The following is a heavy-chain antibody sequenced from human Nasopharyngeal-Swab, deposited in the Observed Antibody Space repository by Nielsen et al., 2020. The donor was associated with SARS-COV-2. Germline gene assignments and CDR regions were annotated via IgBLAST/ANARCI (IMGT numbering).Heavy chain of an antibody. CDR3: AKSGYSYGYSGMPALDY. D-gene: IGHD5-18*01. CDR2: ISGSGGST. V-gene: IGHV3-23*01. Sequence: GESLKISCAASGFTFSSYAMSWVRQAPGKGLEWVSAISGSGGSTYYADSVKGRFTISRDNSKNTLYLQMNSLRAEDKAVYYCAKSGYSYGYSGMPALDYWGQGTLVTVSS. CDR1: GFTFSSYA. J-gene: IGHJ4*02.